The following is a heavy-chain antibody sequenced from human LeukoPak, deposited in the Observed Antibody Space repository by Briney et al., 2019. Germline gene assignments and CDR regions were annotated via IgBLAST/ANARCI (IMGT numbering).Heavy chain of an antibody. Sequence: GGSLRLSCAASGFTFSSYAMSWVRQAPGKGLEWVSAISGSGGSTYYADSVKGRFTISRDNSKNTLYLQMNSLKTEDTAVYYCTRNMDIAMADYWGQGTLVTVSS. D-gene: IGHD5-18*01. J-gene: IGHJ4*02. CDR3: TRNMDIAMADY. CDR2: ISGSGGST. V-gene: IGHV3-23*01. CDR1: GFTFSSYA.